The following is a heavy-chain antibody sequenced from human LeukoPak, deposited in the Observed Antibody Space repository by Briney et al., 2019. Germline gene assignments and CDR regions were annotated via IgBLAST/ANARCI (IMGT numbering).Heavy chain of an antibody. Sequence: SETLSLTCTVSGGSISSSSYYWGWIRQPPGKGLEWIGSIYYSGSTNYNPSLKSRVTISVDTSKNQFSLKLSSVTAADTAVYYCARLRVSGYYRDIKYYFDYWGQGTLVTVSS. D-gene: IGHD3-3*01. V-gene: IGHV4-39*07. CDR3: ARLRVSGYYRDIKYYFDY. CDR1: GGSISSSSYY. J-gene: IGHJ4*02. CDR2: IYYSGST.